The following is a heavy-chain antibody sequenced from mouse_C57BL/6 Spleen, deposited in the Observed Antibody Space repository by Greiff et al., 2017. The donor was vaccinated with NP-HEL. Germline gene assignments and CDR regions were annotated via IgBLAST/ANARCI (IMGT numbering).Heavy chain of an antibody. Sequence: EVQLQQSGPELVKPGASVKISCKASGYSFTGYYMNWVKQSPEKSLEWIGEINPSTGGTTYNQKFKAKATLTVDKSSSTAYMQLKSLTSEDSAVYYCARSKDLGYYFDYWGQGTTLTVSS. D-gene: IGHD3-1*01. CDR1: GYSFTGYY. CDR3: ARSKDLGYYFDY. J-gene: IGHJ2*01. V-gene: IGHV1-42*01. CDR2: INPSTGGT.